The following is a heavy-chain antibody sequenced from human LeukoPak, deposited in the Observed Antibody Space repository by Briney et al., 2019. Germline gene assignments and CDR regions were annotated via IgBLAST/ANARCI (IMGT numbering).Heavy chain of an antibody. D-gene: IGHD2-15*01. V-gene: IGHV1-18*01. Sequence: ASVKVSCKASGYTFTNYGISWVRQATGQGLEWMGWISAYNGDTNYAQKLQERVTLTTDTYTSTAYMELRSLRTDDTAVYYCARGGVYCSGGSCPPNWFDPWGQGNLVTVSS. J-gene: IGHJ5*02. CDR1: GYTFTNYG. CDR3: ARGGVYCSGGSCPPNWFDP. CDR2: ISAYNGDT.